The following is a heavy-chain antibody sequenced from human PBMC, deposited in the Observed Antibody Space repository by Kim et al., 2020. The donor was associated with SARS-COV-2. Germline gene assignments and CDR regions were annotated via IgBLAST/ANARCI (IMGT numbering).Heavy chain of an antibody. CDR1: GGSFSGYY. J-gene: IGHJ4*01. V-gene: IGHV4-34*01. Sequence: SETLSLTCAVYGGSFSGYYWRWIRQPPGKGLEWVGEINHSGSTNYNPSLKSRVTISVNTNKNKLSHKLSSVTAADTAVDYCSRAHRYSSGWYFDY. D-gene: IGHD6-19*01. CDR3: SRAHRYSSGWYFDY. CDR2: INHSGST.